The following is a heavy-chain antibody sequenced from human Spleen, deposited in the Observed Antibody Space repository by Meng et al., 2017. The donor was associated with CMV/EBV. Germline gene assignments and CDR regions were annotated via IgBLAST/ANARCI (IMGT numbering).Heavy chain of an antibody. CDR1: GFTFSSYA. CDR3: ASNPTTVTFVDY. CDR2: ISGSGGST. V-gene: IGHV3-23*01. J-gene: IGHJ4*02. D-gene: IGHD4-17*01. Sequence: EVQLLESGGGLVQPGGSLRVFCAASGFTFSSYAMSWVRQAPGKGLEWVSAISGSGGSTYYADSVKGRFTISRDNSKNTLYLQMNSLRAEDTAVYYCASNPTTVTFVDYWGQGTMVTVSS.